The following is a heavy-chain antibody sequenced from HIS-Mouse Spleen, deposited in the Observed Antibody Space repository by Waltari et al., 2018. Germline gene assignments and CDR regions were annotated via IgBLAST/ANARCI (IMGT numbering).Heavy chain of an antibody. CDR1: GFPCSGYG. V-gene: IGHV3-30*03. J-gene: IGHJ4*02. CDR3: ATLSWGYEYNSFDY. D-gene: IGHD6-13*01. Sequence: QVQLVESGGGVVQPGRSLRLSCADSGFPCSGYGMQWVRQAPGKGLELVAVISYDGSNKYYADSVKGRFTISRDNSKNTLYLQMNSLRAEDTAVYYCATLSWGYEYNSFDYWGQGTLVTVSS. CDR2: ISYDGSNK.